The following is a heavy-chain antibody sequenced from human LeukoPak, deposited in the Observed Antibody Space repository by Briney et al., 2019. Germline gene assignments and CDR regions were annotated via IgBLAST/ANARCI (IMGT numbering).Heavy chain of an antibody. CDR3: VRGAMGDFWSGHPYYFDY. V-gene: IGHV5-51*01. CDR1: GYSFTSYW. D-gene: IGHD3-3*01. CDR2: IYPGDSDT. J-gene: IGHJ4*02. Sequence: GESLKISCKGSGYSFTSYWIGWVRPMPGKGLEWMGIIYPGDSDTRYSPSFQGQVTISADKSISTAYLQWSSLKASDTAMYYCVRGAMGDFWSGHPYYFDYRGQGTLVTVSS.